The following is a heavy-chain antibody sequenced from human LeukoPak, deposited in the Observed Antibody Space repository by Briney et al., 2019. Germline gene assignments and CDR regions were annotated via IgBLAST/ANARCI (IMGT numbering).Heavy chain of an antibody. CDR2: INPNSGGT. D-gene: IGHD3-10*01. J-gene: IGHJ6*03. Sequence: GASVKVSCKASGYTFTSYGISWVRQAPGQGLEWMGWINPNSGGTNYVQKFQGRVTMTRDTSISTAYMELSRLRSDDTAVYYCARDPSESWFGEWGLKRKYYYYYMDVWGKGTTVTISS. CDR3: ARDPSESWFGEWGLKRKYYYYYMDV. V-gene: IGHV1-2*02. CDR1: GYTFTSYG.